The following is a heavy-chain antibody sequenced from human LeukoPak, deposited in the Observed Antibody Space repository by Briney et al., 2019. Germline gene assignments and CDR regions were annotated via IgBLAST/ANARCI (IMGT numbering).Heavy chain of an antibody. D-gene: IGHD6-6*01. Sequence: PGGSLRLSCAASGFTFSSYAMHWVRQAPGKGLEWVAVISYDGSNKYYADSVKGRFTISRDNSKNTLYLQMNSLRAEDTAVYYCAKDPSASADYYYYYYMDVWGKGTTVTVSS. CDR1: GFTFSSYA. J-gene: IGHJ6*03. CDR3: AKDPSASADYYYYYYMDV. V-gene: IGHV3-30*04. CDR2: ISYDGSNK.